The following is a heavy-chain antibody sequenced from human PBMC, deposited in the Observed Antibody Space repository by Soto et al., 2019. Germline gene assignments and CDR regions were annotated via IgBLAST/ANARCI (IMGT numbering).Heavy chain of an antibody. V-gene: IGHV3-48*03. CDR1: GFTFSSYE. Sequence: GGSLRLSCAASGFTFSSYEMNWVRQAPGKGLEWVSYISSSGSTIYYADSVKGRFTISRDNAKNSLYLQMNSLRAEDTAVYYCARGQQLVPNYFDYWGQGTLVTVSS. CDR3: ARGQQLVPNYFDY. J-gene: IGHJ4*02. CDR2: ISSSGSTI. D-gene: IGHD6-6*01.